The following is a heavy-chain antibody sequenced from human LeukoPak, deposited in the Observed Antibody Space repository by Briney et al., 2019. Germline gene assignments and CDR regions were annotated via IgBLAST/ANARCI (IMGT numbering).Heavy chain of an antibody. CDR2: IYYSGST. D-gene: IGHD6-19*01. V-gene: IGHV4-59*01. CDR3: ARDRIAVADI. Sequence: SETLSLTCTVSGGSISSYYWSWIRQPPGKGLEWIGYIYYSGSTNYNPSLKSRVTISVDTSKNQFSLKLSSVTAADTAVYYCARDRIAVADIWGQGTLVTVSS. CDR1: GGSISSYY. J-gene: IGHJ4*02.